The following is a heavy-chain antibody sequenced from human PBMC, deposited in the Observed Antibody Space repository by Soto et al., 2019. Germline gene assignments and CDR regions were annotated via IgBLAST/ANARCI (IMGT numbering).Heavy chain of an antibody. Sequence: PSETLSLTCTVSGDSISSGAYFWTWIRQTPGEGLEWIGYIYYSGSASYNPSLKSRVTISIDTSKSPFSLKLSSVTAADTAVYYCARGRYSYGPYFDFWGQGTLVTVSS. V-gene: IGHV4-30-4*01. CDR1: GDSISSGAYF. J-gene: IGHJ4*02. CDR3: ARGRYSYGPYFDF. CDR2: IYYSGSA. D-gene: IGHD5-18*01.